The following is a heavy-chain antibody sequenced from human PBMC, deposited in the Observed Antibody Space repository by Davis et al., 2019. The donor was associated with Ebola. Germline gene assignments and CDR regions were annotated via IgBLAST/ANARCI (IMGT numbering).Heavy chain of an antibody. CDR3: ARSAYKILYGLDV. D-gene: IGHD3-16*01. J-gene: IGHJ6*02. CDR2: IYYSGST. CDR1: GGSISSGGYS. Sequence: LRLSCAVSGGSISSGGYSWSWIRQPPGKGLEWIGCIYYSGSTYYNPSLKSRVTISVDTSKNQFSLKLRSVTAADTAVYYCARSAYKILYGLDVWGQGTTVTVSS. V-gene: IGHV4-30-4*07.